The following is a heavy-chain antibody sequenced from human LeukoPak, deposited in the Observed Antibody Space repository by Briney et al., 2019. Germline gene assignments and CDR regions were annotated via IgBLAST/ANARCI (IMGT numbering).Heavy chain of an antibody. CDR2: IYYSGST. J-gene: IGHJ4*02. CDR3: ASGTGGSYGIFDY. V-gene: IGHV4-39*01. CDR1: GGSISSSSYY. Sequence: SETLSLTCTVSGGSISSSSYYWGWIRQPPGKGLEWIGSIYYSGSTYYNPSLKSRVTISVDTSKNQFSLKLSSVTAADTAVYYCASGTGGSYGIFDYWGQGTLVTVSS. D-gene: IGHD1-26*01.